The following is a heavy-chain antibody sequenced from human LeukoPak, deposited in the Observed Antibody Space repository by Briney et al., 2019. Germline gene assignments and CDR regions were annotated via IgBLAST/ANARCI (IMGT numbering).Heavy chain of an antibody. CDR2: VYHSGAT. CDR3: AREFGIPLRPILDY. Sequence: KPSETLSLTCSVSGGSVTTSNWWSWVRQPPGKGLEWIGEVYHSGATNYNPSLKSRVIISLDKSKNQFSLMLTSVTAVDTAVYYCAREFGIPLRPILDYWGQGSLVTVSS. D-gene: IGHD2-21*01. V-gene: IGHV4-4*02. J-gene: IGHJ4*02. CDR1: GGSVTTSNW.